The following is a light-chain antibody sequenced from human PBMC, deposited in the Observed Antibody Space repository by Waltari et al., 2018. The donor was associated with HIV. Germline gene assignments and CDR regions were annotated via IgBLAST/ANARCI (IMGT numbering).Light chain of an antibody. J-gene: IGKJ1*01. CDR2: WAS. CDR3: QQYYITPKT. Sequence: DIVMTQSPDSLAVSLGERATINCKSSKSVMYSSNNKNYLAWYQQKPGQPPKLLIYWASSREYGVPDRFSGSGSGTDFTLTISSLQAEDVAVYYCQQYYITPKTFGQGTKVEIK. V-gene: IGKV4-1*01. CDR1: KSVMYSSNNKNY.